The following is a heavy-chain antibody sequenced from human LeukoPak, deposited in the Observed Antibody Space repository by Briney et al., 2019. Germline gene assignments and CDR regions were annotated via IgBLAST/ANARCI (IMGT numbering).Heavy chain of an antibody. V-gene: IGHV3-7*03. Sequence: PGGSLRLSCAASGFTFSSYWMSWVRQAPGKGLEWVANIKQDGSEKYYVDSVKGRFTISRDNAKNTLYLQMNSLRAEDTAVYYCAKDPSYGWNDAYFDYWGQGTLVTVSS. CDR3: AKDPSYGWNDAYFDY. D-gene: IGHD1-1*01. CDR2: IKQDGSEK. J-gene: IGHJ4*02. CDR1: GFTFSSYW.